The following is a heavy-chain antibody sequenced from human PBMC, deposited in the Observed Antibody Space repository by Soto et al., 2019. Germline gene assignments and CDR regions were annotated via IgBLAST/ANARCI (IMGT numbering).Heavy chain of an antibody. CDR1: GGTFSSYA. CDR2: IIPIFGTA. CDR3: ASIGIVVALGYYYYGMDV. J-gene: IGHJ6*02. V-gene: IGHV1-69*01. D-gene: IGHD3-22*01. Sequence: QMQLVQSGAEVKKPGSSVKVSCNASGGTFSSYAISWVRQAPGQGLEWMGGIIPIFGTANYAQKFQGRVTITADESTSTAYMELSSLRSEDTAVYYCASIGIVVALGYYYYGMDVWGQGTTVTVSS.